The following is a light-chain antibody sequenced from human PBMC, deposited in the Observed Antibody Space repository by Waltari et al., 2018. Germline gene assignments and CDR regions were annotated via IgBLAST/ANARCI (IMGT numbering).Light chain of an antibody. CDR3: QRNDRLPVT. CDR2: GAS. J-gene: IGKJ1*01. CDR1: QSVGRA. V-gene: IGKV3-20*01. Sequence: EIVLTKSPGTLSLSPGERATISCRASQSVGRALIRYQQKPGQAPRLLIYGASTRATGIPDRFSCSWCGTDFSLTNSRLEPENFAVYYCQRNDRLPVTFGQGTKVEIK.